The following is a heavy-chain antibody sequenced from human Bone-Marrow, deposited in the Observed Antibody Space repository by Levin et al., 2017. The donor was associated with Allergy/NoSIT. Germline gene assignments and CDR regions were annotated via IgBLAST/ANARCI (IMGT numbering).Heavy chain of an antibody. V-gene: IGHV1-18*01. CDR3: ARGRSTSWNNWFDS. D-gene: IGHD2-2*01. CDR2: ISTYNANT. CDR1: GYIFTSYG. J-gene: IGHJ5*01. Sequence: ASVKVSCKASGYIFTSYGISWVRQAPGQGLEWMGWISTYNANTNYAQKFQGRVTMTADTSTTSASMELRSLRSDDTAVYYCARGRSTSWNNWFDSWGQGTLVTVSS.